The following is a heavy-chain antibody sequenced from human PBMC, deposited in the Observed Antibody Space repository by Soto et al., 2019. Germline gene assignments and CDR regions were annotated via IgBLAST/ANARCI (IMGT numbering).Heavy chain of an antibody. J-gene: IGHJ4*02. V-gene: IGHV2-5*02. CDR3: AHRPGGNTWNDGYFDF. CDR2: IYWDNDK. Sequence: SGPTLVNPTQTFTLTCTFSGFSLTARPVGVGWIRQSPGKALEWLVVIYWDNDKRYSPSLKSRITITKDTSENQVVLTMTDLDPVDTGTYYCAHRPGGNTWNDGYFDFWGQGVLVTVSS. D-gene: IGHD3-16*01. CDR1: GFSLTARPVG.